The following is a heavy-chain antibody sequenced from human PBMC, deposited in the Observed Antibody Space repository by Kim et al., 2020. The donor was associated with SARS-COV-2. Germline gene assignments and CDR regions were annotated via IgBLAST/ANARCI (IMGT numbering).Heavy chain of an antibody. D-gene: IGHD6-19*01. J-gene: IGHJ4*02. V-gene: IGHV3-7*01. CDR2: IKQDGRDK. Sequence: GGSLRLSCAASGVTFSNYWMTWVRQAPGKGLEWVANIKQDGRDKYYLDSVKGRFTISRDNAKSSLYLQMNSLRDEDTAVYYCARGGGWLVDYWGRGTMVIVSS. CDR3: ARGGGWLVDY. CDR1: GVTFSNYW.